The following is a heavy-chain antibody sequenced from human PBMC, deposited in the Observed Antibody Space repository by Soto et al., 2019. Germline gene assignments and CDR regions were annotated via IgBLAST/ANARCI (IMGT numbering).Heavy chain of an antibody. D-gene: IGHD3-10*01. V-gene: IGHV4-59*12. CDR2: IHYNGNT. CDR3: ARVMLGFGELLVFDY. Sequence: SETLSLTCTVSGDSISSYSWSWIRQPPGKGLEWIGNIHYNGNTKYSPSLKSRVTMSVDTSKNHFSLKLSSVTAADTAVYYCARVMLGFGELLVFDYWGQGTLVTVSS. CDR1: GDSISSYS. J-gene: IGHJ4*02.